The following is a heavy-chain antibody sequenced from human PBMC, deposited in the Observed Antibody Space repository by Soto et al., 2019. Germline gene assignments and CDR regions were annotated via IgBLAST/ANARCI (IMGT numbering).Heavy chain of an antibody. D-gene: IGHD6-13*01. Sequence: SETLSLTCAVYGGSFSGYYWSWIRQPPGKGLEWIGEINHSGSTNYNPSLKSRVTISVDTSKNQFSLKLSSVTAADTAVYYCARFRTEHSSSWDHYYYYGMDVWGQGTTVTVSS. CDR1: GGSFSGYY. CDR2: INHSGST. CDR3: ARFRTEHSSSWDHYYYYGMDV. V-gene: IGHV4-34*01. J-gene: IGHJ6*02.